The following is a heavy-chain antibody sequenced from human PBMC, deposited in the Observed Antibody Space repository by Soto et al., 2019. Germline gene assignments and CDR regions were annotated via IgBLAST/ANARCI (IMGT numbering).Heavy chain of an antibody. V-gene: IGHV4-4*02. CDR3: ATRDTGRVY. Sequence: QVQLQESGPGLVKPSGTLSLTCAVSGVSIGSHDWWTWVRQPPGKGLEWIGESHQSGNTNYNSSLESRVTISLDKSKNHFSLQLISVTVAYTAVYYCATRDTGRVYWGQGTLVTVSS. D-gene: IGHD5-18*01. CDR2: SHQSGNT. J-gene: IGHJ4*02. CDR1: GVSIGSHDW.